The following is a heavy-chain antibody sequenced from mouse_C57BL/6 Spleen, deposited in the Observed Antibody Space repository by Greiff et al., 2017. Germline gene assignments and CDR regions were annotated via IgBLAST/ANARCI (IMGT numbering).Heavy chain of an antibody. D-gene: IGHD2-4*01. V-gene: IGHV5-6*01. CDR2: ISSGGSYT. J-gene: IGHJ1*03. Sequence: VQLKESGGDLVKPGGSLKLSCAASGFTFSSYGMSWVRQTPDKRLEWVATISSGGSYTYYPDSVKGRFTISRDNAKNTLYLQMRSLKSEDTAMYYCARRYDYAPRRYCYFEVWGTGTTVTVSS. CDR3: ARRYDYAPRRYCYFEV. CDR1: GFTFSSYG.